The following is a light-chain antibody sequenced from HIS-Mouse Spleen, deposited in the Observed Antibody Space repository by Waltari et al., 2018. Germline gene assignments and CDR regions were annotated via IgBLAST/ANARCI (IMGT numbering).Light chain of an antibody. V-gene: IGLV2-14*01. CDR1: SSDVGGYNS. CDR3: SSYTSSSTPYWV. Sequence: QSALTQPASVSGSPGQSITISCTGTSSDVGGYNSVSWYQQHPGKAPKLMIYEVSNRPSGVSNRFSGSKSGNTASLTISGLQAEDEADYYCSSYTSSSTPYWVFGGGTKLTVL. CDR2: EVS. J-gene: IGLJ3*02.